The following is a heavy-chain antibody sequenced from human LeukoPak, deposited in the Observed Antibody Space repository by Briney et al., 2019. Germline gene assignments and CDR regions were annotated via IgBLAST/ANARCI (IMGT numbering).Heavy chain of an antibody. D-gene: IGHD5-18*01. V-gene: IGHV1-69*13. CDR2: IIPIFGTA. J-gene: IGHJ4*02. CDR3: ARGGRYSYGPVDY. CDR1: GGTFSSYA. Sequence: SVKVSCKASGGTFSSYAISWVRQAPGQGLEWMGGIIPIFGTANYAQKFQGRVTITADESTSSAYMELSSLRSEDTAVYYCARGGRYSYGPVDYWGQGTLVTVSS.